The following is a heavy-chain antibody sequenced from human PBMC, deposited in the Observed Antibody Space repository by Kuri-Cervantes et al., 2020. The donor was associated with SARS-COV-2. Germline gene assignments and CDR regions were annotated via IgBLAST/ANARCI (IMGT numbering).Heavy chain of an antibody. V-gene: IGHV3-7*01. CDR2: IKQDGSEK. D-gene: IGHD4-11*01. J-gene: IGHJ6*03. CDR3: AREEGYSNKGGYYYYYYYMDV. Sequence: GESLKISCAASGFTFSSYWMSWVRQAPGKGLEWVANIKQDGSEKYYVDSVKGRFTISRDNAKNSLYLQMNSLRAEDTAVYYCAREEGYSNKGGYYYYYYYMDVWGKGTTVTVSS. CDR1: GFTFSSYW.